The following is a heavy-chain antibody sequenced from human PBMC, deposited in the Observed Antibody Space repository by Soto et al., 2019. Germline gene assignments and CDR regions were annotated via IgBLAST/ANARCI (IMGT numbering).Heavy chain of an antibody. CDR3: ARTSGDYGRLFDY. D-gene: IGHD4-17*01. J-gene: IGHJ4*02. CDR1: GLTFSYYA. V-gene: IGHV3-23*01. CDR2: ISGSAGTT. Sequence: EVQLLESGGGVVQPGGSLRLSCAASGLTFSYYAMSWVRQAPGKGLEWVSLISGSAGTTDYAHSVKGRFTISRDNSKNTLYLQMNSRIADDTAVYYCARTSGDYGRLFDYWGQGTLVTVSS.